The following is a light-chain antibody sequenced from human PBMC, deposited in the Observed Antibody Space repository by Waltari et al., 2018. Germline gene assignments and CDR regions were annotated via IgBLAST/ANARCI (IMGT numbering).Light chain of an antibody. CDR2: KGS. Sequence: NFMLTQPHSVSESPGKTVTISCTCSSGSMASNYVQRYQQRQGSSPTTVIYKGSPRPSVCPDRFSVSIDSSSNSASLTISGLNSEYEADYFCQSYDSSNWVFGGGTKLTVL. J-gene: IGLJ3*02. CDR3: QSYDSSNWV. CDR1: SGSMASNY. V-gene: IGLV6-57*01.